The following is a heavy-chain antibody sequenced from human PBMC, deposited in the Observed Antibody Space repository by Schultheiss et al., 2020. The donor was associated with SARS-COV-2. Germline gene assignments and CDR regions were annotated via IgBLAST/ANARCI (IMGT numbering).Heavy chain of an antibody. CDR2: IYYSGST. V-gene: IGHV4-4*02. CDR1: GGSISGSHW. D-gene: IGHD2-2*01. CDR3: ARLYHMGY. J-gene: IGHJ4*02. Sequence: SETLSLTCAVSGGSISGSHWWSWVRQPPGKGLEWIGYIYYSGSTNYNPSLKSRVTMSVDTSKNQFSLKLSSVTAADTAVYYCARLYHMGYWGQGTLVTVSS.